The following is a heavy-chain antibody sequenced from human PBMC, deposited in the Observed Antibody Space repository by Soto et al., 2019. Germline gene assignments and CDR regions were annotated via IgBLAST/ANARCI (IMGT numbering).Heavy chain of an antibody. V-gene: IGHV3-21*01. CDR1: GFTFSSYS. Sequence: EVQLVESGGGLVKPGGSLRLSCAASGFTFSSYSMNWVRQAPGKGLEWVSSISSSSSYIYYADSVKGRFTISRDNAKNSLYLQMNSLRAEDTAVYYCATFSSDFWSDWSDWGQGTLVTVSS. CDR2: ISSSSSYI. J-gene: IGHJ4*02. CDR3: ATFSSDFWSDWSD. D-gene: IGHD3-3*01.